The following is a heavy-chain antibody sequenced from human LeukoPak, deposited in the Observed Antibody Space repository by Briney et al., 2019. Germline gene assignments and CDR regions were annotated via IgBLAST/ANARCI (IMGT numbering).Heavy chain of an antibody. CDR3: ARGGPPSDYFDY. J-gene: IGHJ4*02. CDR1: GGSISSYY. CDR2: IYVSGRT. D-gene: IGHD3-16*01. Sequence: SETLSLTCTVSGGSISSYYWSWSRHPPGKGLESIGYIYVSGRTTYNPPLKSRVTISVDPSKTQFSLRLSSVPAADTAVYYCARGGPPSDYFDYWGQGTLATVSS. V-gene: IGHV4-59*08.